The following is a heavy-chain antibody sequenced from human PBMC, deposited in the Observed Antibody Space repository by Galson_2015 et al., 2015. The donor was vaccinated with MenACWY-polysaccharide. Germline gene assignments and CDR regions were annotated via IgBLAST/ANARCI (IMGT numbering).Heavy chain of an antibody. V-gene: IGHV3-7*01. CDR2: INVDGSQQ. D-gene: IGHD7-27*01. CDR3: ARDPIWGNSFGP. Sequence: LRLSCAASRFTFSTIWMSWVRQAPGTGLAWVALINVDGSQQYYMDSVKGRFAISRDNAKNSLYLQINSLRAEDTAVYYCARDPIWGNSFGPWGQGTLVTVSS. J-gene: IGHJ5*02. CDR1: RFTFSTIW.